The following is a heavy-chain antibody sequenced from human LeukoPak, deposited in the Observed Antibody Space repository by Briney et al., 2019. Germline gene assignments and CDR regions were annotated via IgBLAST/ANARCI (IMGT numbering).Heavy chain of an antibody. CDR2: ISYDGSNK. CDR3: AKDFSTVTIVTPQAGLDY. Sequence: GGSLRLSCAASGFTFSSYGMHWVRQAPGKGLEWVAVISYDGSNKYYADSVKGRFTISRDNSKNTLYLQMNSLRAEDTAVYYCAKDFSTVTIVTPQAGLDYWGQGTLVTVSS. J-gene: IGHJ4*02. V-gene: IGHV3-30*18. D-gene: IGHD4-11*01. CDR1: GFTFSSYG.